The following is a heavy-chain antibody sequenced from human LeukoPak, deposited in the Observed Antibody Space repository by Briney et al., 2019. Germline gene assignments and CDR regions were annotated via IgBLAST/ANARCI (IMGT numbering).Heavy chain of an antibody. V-gene: IGHV4-39*07. CDR3: ARDFSSSSTVYYYYYVDV. D-gene: IGHD6-6*01. CDR2: IYYSGTT. CDR1: GGSISSRTYY. J-gene: IGHJ6*03. Sequence: AETLSLTCTVSGGSISSRTYYWGWIRQPPGKGLEWIGTIYYSGTTYYNPSLKSRVTISLDTSKNQFSLKLSSVTAADTAIYYCARDFSSSSTVYYYYYVDVWGKGTTVTVSS.